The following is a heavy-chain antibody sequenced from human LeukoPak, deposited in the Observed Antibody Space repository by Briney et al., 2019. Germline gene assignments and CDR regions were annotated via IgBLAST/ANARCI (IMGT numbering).Heavy chain of an antibody. D-gene: IGHD6-19*01. CDR3: ARLPYSSGWTGAHYFDY. J-gene: IGHJ4*02. V-gene: IGHV1-18*01. Sequence: GASVKVSCKASGYTFTSYGISWVRQAPGQGLEWMGWTSAYNGNTNYAQKLQGRVTMTTDTSTSTAYMELRSLRSDDTAVYYCARLPYSSGWTGAHYFDYWGQGTLVTVSS. CDR2: TSAYNGNT. CDR1: GYTFTSYG.